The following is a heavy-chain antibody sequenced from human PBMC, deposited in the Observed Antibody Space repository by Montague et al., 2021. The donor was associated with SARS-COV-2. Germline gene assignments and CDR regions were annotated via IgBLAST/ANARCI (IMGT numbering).Heavy chain of an antibody. CDR2: IHYSGST. CDR1: GGSISSSSYY. V-gene: IGHV4-39*01. Sequence: SETLSLTRTVSGGSISSSSYYWGWIRQPPGKGLEWIGSIHYSGSTYYNPSLKSRVTISVDTSKKHFSPKLSSVTAADTAVYFCAAQSSGGYCSSSSCYVWFDPWGQGTLVTVSS. CDR3: AAQSSGGYCSSSSCYVWFDP. D-gene: IGHD2-2*01. J-gene: IGHJ5*02.